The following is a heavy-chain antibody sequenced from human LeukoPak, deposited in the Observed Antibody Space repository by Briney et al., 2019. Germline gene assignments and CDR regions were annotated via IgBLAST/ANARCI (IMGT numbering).Heavy chain of an antibody. V-gene: IGHV4-31*03. D-gene: IGHD3-10*01. CDR3: AREVLRGVRGVMVPPYYYYGMDV. J-gene: IGHJ6*04. CDR2: IYYSGST. CDR1: GGSISSGGYY. Sequence: SETLSLICTVSGGSISSGGYYWSWIRQHPGRGLEWIGYIYYSGSTYYNPSLKSRVTISVDTSKNQFSLKLSSVTAADTAVYYCAREVLRGVRGVMVPPYYYYGMDVWGKGTTVTVSS.